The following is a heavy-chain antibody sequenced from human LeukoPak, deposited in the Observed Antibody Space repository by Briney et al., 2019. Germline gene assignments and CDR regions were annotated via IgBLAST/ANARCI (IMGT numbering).Heavy chain of an antibody. Sequence: PGGSLRLSCAASGFSFSDAWMSWVRQAPGKGLEWVGRIRTKTDGGTTEYAAPVKGRFTISRDDSKNTLFLQMNSLTTENTAVDYCTTKYLDPGIWGEGTPVTVSS. J-gene: IGHJ4*02. CDR3: TTKYLDPGI. V-gene: IGHV3-15*01. CDR1: GFSFSDAW. D-gene: IGHD2/OR15-2a*01. CDR2: IRTKTDGGTT.